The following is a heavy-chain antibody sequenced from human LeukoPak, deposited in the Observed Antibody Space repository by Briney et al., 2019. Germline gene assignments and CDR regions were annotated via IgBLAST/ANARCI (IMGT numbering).Heavy chain of an antibody. Sequence: SETLSLTCAVSGASISSSNWLSWVRQPPGKGLEWIGEIYHSGSTNYNPSLKSRVTISVDNSKNQFSLKLSSVTAADTAVYYCARERGRSYGSVPYYYYYMDVWGKGTTVTVSS. D-gene: IGHD5-18*01. CDR2: IYHSGST. CDR3: ARERGRSYGSVPYYYYYMDV. V-gene: IGHV4-4*02. CDR1: GASISSSNW. J-gene: IGHJ6*03.